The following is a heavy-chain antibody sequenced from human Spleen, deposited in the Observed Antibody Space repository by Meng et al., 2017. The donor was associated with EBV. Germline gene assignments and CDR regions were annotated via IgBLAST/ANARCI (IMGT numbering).Heavy chain of an antibody. V-gene: IGHV4-30-2*05. D-gene: IGHD3-22*01. Sequence: QVSGTGRLYPSGTQCRAGAVSCVASTSCGYSGRCMGDPSVGLLEDSGYIYYSGISYYIASLKSVVGMSVDTSKNQFSLKLSSVTAADASVYYCARVERDFFGSGFSSWFDLWGQGSLVTVSS. CDR3: ARVERDFFGSGFSSWFDL. J-gene: IGHJ5*02. CDR2: IYYSGIS. CDR1: CVASTSCGYS.